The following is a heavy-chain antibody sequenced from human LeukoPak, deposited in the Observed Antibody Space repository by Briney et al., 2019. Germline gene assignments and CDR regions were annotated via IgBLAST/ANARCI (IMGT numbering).Heavy chain of an antibody. J-gene: IGHJ4*02. CDR2: ISAYNGNT. D-gene: IGHD3-3*01. CDR1: GYTFASYG. V-gene: IGHV1-18*01. Sequence: ASVKVSCKASGYTFASYGISWVRQAPAQGLEWMGLISAYNGNTNYAQKLQDRVTMTTDTSTSTAYMELRSLRSDDTAVYYCARVRLLGVVIPLIDYWGQGTLVTVSS. CDR3: ARVRLLGVVIPLIDY.